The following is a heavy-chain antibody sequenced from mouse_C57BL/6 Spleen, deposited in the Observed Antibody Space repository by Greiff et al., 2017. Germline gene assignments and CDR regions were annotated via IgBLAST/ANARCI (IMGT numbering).Heavy chain of an antibody. J-gene: IGHJ3*01. CDR2: ISSGSSTI. CDR3: ARRRSTVVDAFAY. Sequence: EVQLVESGGGLVKPGGSLKLSCAASGFTFSDYGMHWVRQAPEKGLEWVAYISSGSSTIYYADTVKGRFTISRDNAKNTLFLQMTSLRSEDTAMYYCARRRSTVVDAFAYWGQGTLVTVSA. V-gene: IGHV5-17*01. CDR1: GFTFSDYG. D-gene: IGHD1-1*01.